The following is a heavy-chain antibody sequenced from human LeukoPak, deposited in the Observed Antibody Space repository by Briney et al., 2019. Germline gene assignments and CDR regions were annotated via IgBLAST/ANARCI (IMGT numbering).Heavy chain of an antibody. Sequence: GGSLRLSCAASGFTFNSYSMSWVRQAPGKGLEWVSSISSSSSYIYYADSVKGRFTISRDNAKNSLYLQMNSLRAEDTAVYYCARGPVVAAQKILVAFDIWGQGTMVTVSS. CDR1: GFTFNSYS. V-gene: IGHV3-21*01. CDR2: ISSSSSYI. D-gene: IGHD2-15*01. J-gene: IGHJ3*02. CDR3: ARGPVVAAQKILVAFDI.